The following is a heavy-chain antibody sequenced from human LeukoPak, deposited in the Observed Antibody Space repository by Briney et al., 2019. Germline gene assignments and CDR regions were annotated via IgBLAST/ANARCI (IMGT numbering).Heavy chain of an antibody. CDR1: GFTFSSYN. V-gene: IGHV3-30*18. CDR3: AKDVYYYDSSGYYREEFDY. Sequence: GGSLRLSCAASGFTFSSYNMNWVRQAPGKGLEWVAVISYDGSNDYYVDSVKGRFTISRDNSKNTLYLQMNSLRAEDTAVYYCAKDVYYYDSSGYYREEFDYWGQGTLVTVSS. J-gene: IGHJ4*02. D-gene: IGHD3-22*01. CDR2: ISYDGSND.